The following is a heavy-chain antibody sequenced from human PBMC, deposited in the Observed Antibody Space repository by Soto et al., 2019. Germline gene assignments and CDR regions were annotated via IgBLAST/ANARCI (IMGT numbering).Heavy chain of an antibody. Sequence: PSETLSLTCAVSGGSISSSNWWSWVRQPPGKGLEWIGEIYHSGSTNYNPSLKSRVTISVDKSKNQFSLKLSSVTAADTAVYYCARDRRVYCSGGSCYLSGLDPWGQGTLVTVSS. CDR3: ARDRRVYCSGGSCYLSGLDP. J-gene: IGHJ5*02. D-gene: IGHD2-15*01. V-gene: IGHV4-4*02. CDR2: IYHSGST. CDR1: GGSISSSNW.